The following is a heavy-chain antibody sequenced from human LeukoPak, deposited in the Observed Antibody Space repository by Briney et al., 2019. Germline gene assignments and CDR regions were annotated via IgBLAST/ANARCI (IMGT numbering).Heavy chain of an antibody. CDR1: GFTFSSYS. D-gene: IGHD6-13*01. CDR2: ISSSSSDI. V-gene: IGHV3-21*01. Sequence: PGGSLRLSCAASGFTFSSYSMNWVRQAPGKGLEWVSSISSSSSDIYYADSVKGRFTISRDNAKNSLYLQMNSLRAEDTAVYYCARDVDSSSWYGFDYWGQGTLATVSS. CDR3: ARDVDSSSWYGFDY. J-gene: IGHJ4*02.